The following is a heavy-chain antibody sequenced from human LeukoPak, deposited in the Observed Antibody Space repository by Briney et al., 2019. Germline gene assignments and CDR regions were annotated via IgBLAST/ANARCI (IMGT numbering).Heavy chain of an antibody. CDR2: ISASNGDT. CDR1: GYTFTIYG. V-gene: IGHV1-18*01. D-gene: IGHD3-16*01. Sequence: ASVNVSFKASGYTFTIYGITGVRQAPGQGLERMGWISASNGDTNYAQKLQGRVTITTDSSTSTAYMELRSLRSDDTAVYYCARGGQGGMDVWGQGTTVTVSS. J-gene: IGHJ6*02. CDR3: ARGGQGGMDV.